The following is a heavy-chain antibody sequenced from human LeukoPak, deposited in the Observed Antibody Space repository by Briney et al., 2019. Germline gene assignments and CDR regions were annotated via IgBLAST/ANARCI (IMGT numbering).Heavy chain of an antibody. CDR2: INPNSGGT. CDR1: GYTFTGYY. CDR3: ARGVNTYLWFGGDYMDV. Sequence: ASVKVSCKASGYTFTGYYMHWVRQAPGQGLEWMGWINPNSGGTNYAQKFQGRVTMTRDTSISTAYMELSRLRSEDTAVYYCARGVNTYLWFGGDYMDVWGKGSTVTVSS. J-gene: IGHJ6*03. D-gene: IGHD3-16*01. V-gene: IGHV1-2*02.